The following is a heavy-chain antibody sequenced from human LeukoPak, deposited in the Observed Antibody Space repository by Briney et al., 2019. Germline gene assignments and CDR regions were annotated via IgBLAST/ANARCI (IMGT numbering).Heavy chain of an antibody. D-gene: IGHD5-18*01. CDR1: GGSISNSGYY. CDR2: IYYSGST. CDR3: VRRGYSYRY. V-gene: IGHV4-39*01. J-gene: IGHJ4*02. Sequence: SETLSLTCTVSGGSISNSGYYWGWIRQPPGKGLEWIGSIYYSGSTYYNPSLKSRVTISVDTSKNQFSLKLSSVTAADTAVYYCVRRGYSYRYWGQGTLVTVSS.